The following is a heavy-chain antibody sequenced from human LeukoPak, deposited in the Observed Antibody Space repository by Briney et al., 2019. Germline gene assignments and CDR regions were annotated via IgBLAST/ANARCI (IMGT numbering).Heavy chain of an antibody. CDR1: EFTFSSSA. CDR3: AKEGGNYFDH. Sequence: GGSLRLSCAASEFTFSSSAMSWVRQAPGKGLEWASTISGGGGSTYYADSMKGRFTISRDNSKNTLYLQINSLRAEDTAVYYCAKEGGNYFDHWGQGTLVTVSS. CDR2: ISGGGGST. J-gene: IGHJ4*02. V-gene: IGHV3-23*01.